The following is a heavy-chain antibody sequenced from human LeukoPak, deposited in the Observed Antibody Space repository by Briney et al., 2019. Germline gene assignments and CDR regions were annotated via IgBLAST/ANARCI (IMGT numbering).Heavy chain of an antibody. V-gene: IGHV3-74*01. CDR3: AFGTVSQSFNH. CDR1: GFTFSSYW. Sequence: GGSLRLSCAASGFTFSSYWMHWVRQALGKGLVWVSHINTVGSRTDYTDSVKGRFTVSRDNAKNTLYLQMNSLRAEDTAVYYCAFGTVSQSFNHWGQGTLVTVSS. D-gene: IGHD3-10*01. J-gene: IGHJ4*02. CDR2: INTVGSRT.